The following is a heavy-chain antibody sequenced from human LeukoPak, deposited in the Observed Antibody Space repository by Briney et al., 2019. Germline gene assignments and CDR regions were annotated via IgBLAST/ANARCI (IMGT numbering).Heavy chain of an antibody. D-gene: IGHD3-10*01. CDR1: GFTFSSYA. J-gene: IGHJ4*02. Sequence: KPGGSLRLSCAASGFTFSSYAMSWVRQAPGKGVEWVSLLFGSGASVWYADSVTGRFTISRDNAKNSVYLEMNSLRVEDTAVYYCARDFYGSGRRPSHDCWGQGTLVIVSS. CDR3: ARDFYGSGRRPSHDC. V-gene: IGHV3-21*06. CDR2: LFGSGASV.